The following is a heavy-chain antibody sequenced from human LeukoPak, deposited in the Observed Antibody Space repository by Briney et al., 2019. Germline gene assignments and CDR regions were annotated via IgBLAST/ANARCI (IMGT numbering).Heavy chain of an antibody. CDR2: IYSGGST. V-gene: IGHV3-53*01. CDR3: ASHDYPFDY. D-gene: IGHD5-12*01. J-gene: IGHJ4*02. Sequence: GRSLRLSCAASGFTFRRHGMHWVRQAPGKGLEWVSVIYSGGSTYYADSVKGRFTISRDNSKNTLYLQMNSLRAEDTAVYYCASHDYPFDYWGQGTLVTVSS. CDR1: GFTFRRHG.